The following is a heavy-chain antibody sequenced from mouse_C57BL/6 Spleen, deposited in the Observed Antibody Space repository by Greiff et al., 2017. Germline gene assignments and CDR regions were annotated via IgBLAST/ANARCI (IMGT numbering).Heavy chain of an antibody. Sequence: QVQLKESGAELVRPGTSVKVSCKASGYAFTNYLIEWVKQRPGQGLEWIGVINPGSGGTNYNEKFKGKATLTADKSSSTAYMQLSSLTSEDSAVYFCARWNDYDGYYAMDYWGQGTSVTVSS. D-gene: IGHD2-4*01. CDR3: ARWNDYDGYYAMDY. CDR2: INPGSGGT. CDR1: GYAFTNYL. J-gene: IGHJ4*01. V-gene: IGHV1-54*01.